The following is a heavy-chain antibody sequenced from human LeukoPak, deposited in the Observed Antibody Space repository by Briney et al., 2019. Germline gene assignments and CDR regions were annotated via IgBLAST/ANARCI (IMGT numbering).Heavy chain of an antibody. D-gene: IGHD3-22*01. CDR2: ISGDGVST. V-gene: IGHV3-43*02. CDR3: AREYYYDSSGYYRNFQH. J-gene: IGHJ1*01. Sequence: PGGSLRLSCVASGLPIGDFAMHWVRQAPGKGLEWVSLISGDGVSTFYADSVKGRFSISRDNSKNSLSLEMNSLRTEDTAVYYCAREYYYDSSGYYRNFQHWGQGTLVTVSS. CDR1: GLPIGDFA.